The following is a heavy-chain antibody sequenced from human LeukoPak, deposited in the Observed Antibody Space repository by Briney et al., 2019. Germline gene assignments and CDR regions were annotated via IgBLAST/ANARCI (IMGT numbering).Heavy chain of an antibody. D-gene: IGHD5-24*01. CDR3: ARVSMAGAFFDS. CDR1: GFTFSSYG. Sequence: PGGSLRLSCAASGFTFSSYGMSWVRQAPGKGLEWVSAISGSGGSTYYADSVKGRFTISRDNSKNTLYLQMNSLKVEDTALYYCARVSMAGAFFDSWGQGTLVTVSS. CDR2: ISGSGGST. J-gene: IGHJ4*02. V-gene: IGHV3-23*01.